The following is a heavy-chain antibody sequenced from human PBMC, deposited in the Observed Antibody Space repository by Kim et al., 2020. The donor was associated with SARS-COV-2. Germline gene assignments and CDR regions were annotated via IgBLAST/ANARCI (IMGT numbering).Heavy chain of an antibody. J-gene: IGHJ4*02. V-gene: IGHV3-9*01. CDR3: AKDLNHITGPAMDGYDY. Sequence: SVKGRFLISRDNAHDSLYLQMNSLRPEDTALYFCAKDLNHITGPAMDGYDYWGQGTLVTVSS. D-gene: IGHD1-20*01.